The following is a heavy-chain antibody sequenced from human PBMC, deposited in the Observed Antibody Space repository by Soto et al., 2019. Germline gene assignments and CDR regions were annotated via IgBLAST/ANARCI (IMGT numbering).Heavy chain of an antibody. CDR3: ARATFIRKGYYDATDYYCFDS. D-gene: IGHD3-22*01. Sequence: SETLSLTCAVSGGSISSGGFSWSWIRQSPGKGLECIGYIYYSGSTYYNPSLKSRVAISVDRSKNEFSLSLSSVTAADTAVYYCARATFIRKGYYDATDYYCFDSWGQGTLVTVSS. J-gene: IGHJ4*02. CDR2: IYYSGST. CDR1: GGSISSGGFS. V-gene: IGHV4-30-2*06.